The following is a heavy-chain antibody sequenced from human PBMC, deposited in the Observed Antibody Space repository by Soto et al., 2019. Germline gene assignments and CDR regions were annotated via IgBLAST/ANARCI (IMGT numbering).Heavy chain of an antibody. Sequence: PGGSLRLSCAASGFTFSSYAMSWVRQAPGMGLEWVSAISGSGGSTYYADSVKGRFTISRDNSKNTLYLQMNSLRAEDTAVYYCAKDMCYDSSGTCDYWGQGTLVTVSS. D-gene: IGHD3-22*01. V-gene: IGHV3-23*01. CDR2: ISGSGGST. CDR3: AKDMCYDSSGTCDY. J-gene: IGHJ4*02. CDR1: GFTFSSYA.